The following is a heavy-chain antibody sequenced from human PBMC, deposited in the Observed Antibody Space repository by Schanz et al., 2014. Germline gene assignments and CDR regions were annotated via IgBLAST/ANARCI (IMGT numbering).Heavy chain of an antibody. J-gene: IGHJ6*02. V-gene: IGHV1-18*01. CDR3: ARVQDDILTGSEYYYGMDV. CDR1: GGTFNSYT. D-gene: IGHD3-9*01. CDR2: ISTSNGNT. Sequence: QVQLVQSGAEVKKPGSSMKVSCKASGGTFNSYTINWVRQAPGQGLEWMGGISTSNGNTNYIQKLQGRVTMTTDTSTSTAYMELRSLRSDDAAVYYCARVQDDILTGSEYYYGMDVWGQGTTVTVSS.